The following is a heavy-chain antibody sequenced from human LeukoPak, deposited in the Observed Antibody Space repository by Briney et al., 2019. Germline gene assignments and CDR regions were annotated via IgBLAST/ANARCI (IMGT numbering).Heavy chain of an antibody. J-gene: IGHJ4*02. CDR1: GFPFSTYA. CDR3: VRSLDY. CDR2: ITGSGGFT. V-gene: IGHV3-23*01. Sequence: GGSLRLSCAASGFPFSTYAMNRVRQAPGKGLEWVSVITGSGGFTQYADSVKGRFTISRDNSKNTVYLQMNSLRVEDTALYYCVRSLDYWGQGTLATVSS.